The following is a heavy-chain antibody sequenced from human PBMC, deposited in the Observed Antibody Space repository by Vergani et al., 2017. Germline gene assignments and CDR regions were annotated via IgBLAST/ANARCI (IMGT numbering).Heavy chain of an antibody. J-gene: IGHJ4*02. D-gene: IGHD3/OR15-3a*01. CDR2: VNSDVSWT. Sequence: EVQLVESGGGLVQPGGSLRLSCAASGFTFSSYWMHWVRQAPGKGLVWVSRVNSDVSWTTYADSVKGRFTISRDNAKNTLYLQMNSLRADDTAVYYCARGRTGAXFDYWGQGTLVTVSS. CDR3: ARGRTGAXFDY. CDR1: GFTFSSYW. V-gene: IGHV3-74*01.